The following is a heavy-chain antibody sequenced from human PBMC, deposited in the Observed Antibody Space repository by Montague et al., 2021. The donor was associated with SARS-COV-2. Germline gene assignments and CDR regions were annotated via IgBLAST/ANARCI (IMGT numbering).Heavy chain of an antibody. CDR3: ASMVRAQVYYFDY. J-gene: IGHJ4*02. CDR1: GGSISSSSYY. CDR2: IFYSGST. Sequence: SETLSPTCTVSGGSISSSSYYWGWLRQPPGKGLEWIGSIFYSGSTDYNPSLKSRATISVDTSKNQSSLKLSSVTAADTAVYYCASMVRAQVYYFDYWGQGTLVTVSS. V-gene: IGHV4-39*01. D-gene: IGHD3-10*01.